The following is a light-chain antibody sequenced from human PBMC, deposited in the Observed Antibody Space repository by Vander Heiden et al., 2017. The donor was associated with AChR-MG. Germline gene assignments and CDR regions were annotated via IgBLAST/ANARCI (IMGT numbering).Light chain of an antibody. CDR1: NIGRNS. V-gene: IGLV3-21*02. J-gene: IGLJ2*01. Sequence: SYVLTQPPSVSVAPGETATITCGGNNIGRNSVHWYQQKSGQAPVLVVYEDTGRPSGVPGRFSGSTSGNTATLTISRVEAGDEADYYCHVWDSTSDHVVFGGGTKVTVL. CDR2: EDT. CDR3: HVWDSTSDHVV.